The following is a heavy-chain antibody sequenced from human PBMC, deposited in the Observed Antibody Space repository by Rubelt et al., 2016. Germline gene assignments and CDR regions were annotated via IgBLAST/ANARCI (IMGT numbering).Heavy chain of an antibody. Sequence: QVQLLESGPGLVKPSETLSLTCNVSGASIRTYYWNWIRQSPGKALEWIGHIFHDGSTTYNPSLKSRVAMSVDMSKNLFSLKLMSVTAADTAVYYCARDAEESYFDYWGQGTLVTVSS. CDR3: ARDAEESYFDY. J-gene: IGHJ4*02. V-gene: IGHV4-59*01. CDR2: IFHDGST. CDR1: GASIRTYY.